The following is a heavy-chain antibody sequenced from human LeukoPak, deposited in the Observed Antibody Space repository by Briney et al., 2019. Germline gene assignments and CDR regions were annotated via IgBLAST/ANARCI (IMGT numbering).Heavy chain of an antibody. CDR2: INQDGSEK. V-gene: IGHV3-7*04. CDR1: GFTFSDYY. D-gene: IGHD6-19*01. CDR3: ARARLAVSGNYFEN. Sequence: QTGGSLRLSCAASGFTFSDYYMSWIRQAPGKGLEWVANINQDGSEKYDVDSAKGRFTISRGNAKNSLYLQMNSLRVEDTAVYHCARARLAVSGNYFENWGQGTLVTVSS. J-gene: IGHJ4*02.